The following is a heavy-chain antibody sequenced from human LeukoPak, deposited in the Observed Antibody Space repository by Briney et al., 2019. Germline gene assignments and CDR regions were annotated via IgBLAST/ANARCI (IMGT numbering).Heavy chain of an antibody. CDR1: GYTFTTYG. Sequence: AAVPVSFKASGYTFTTYGISWVRQAPGQGLERMGWINAYNGNTRYAQKLQGRVTMTTDTSTSTAYMELRSLRSDDTAVYYCARPRGSSGRGDFDYWGQGTLVTVSS. D-gene: IGHD6-19*01. CDR2: INAYNGNT. V-gene: IGHV1-18*01. CDR3: ARPRGSSGRGDFDY. J-gene: IGHJ4*02.